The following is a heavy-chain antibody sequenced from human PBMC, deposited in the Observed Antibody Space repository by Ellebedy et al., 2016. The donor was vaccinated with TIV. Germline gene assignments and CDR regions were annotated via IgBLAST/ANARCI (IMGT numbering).Heavy chain of an antibody. Sequence: ASVKVSXXASGHIFTTYGIHWVRQAPGQRLEWMGWINTGNGKTKYSQKFQGRVTITRDTSASTAYMELSSLMSEDTAVYYCATREWQDPMDVWGQGTTVTVSS. V-gene: IGHV1-3*04. CDR3: ATREWQDPMDV. J-gene: IGHJ6*02. CDR2: INTGNGKT. D-gene: IGHD3-3*01. CDR1: GHIFTTYG.